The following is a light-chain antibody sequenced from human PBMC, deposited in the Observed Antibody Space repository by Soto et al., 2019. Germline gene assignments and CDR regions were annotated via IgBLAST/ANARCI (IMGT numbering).Light chain of an antibody. CDR3: QQYDSSPWT. CDR2: GAS. CDR1: QSVSSSF. Sequence: EIVLTQSPGTLSLSPGERATLSCRASQSVSSSFLAWYQLTPGQAPRLLIYGASSRATGIPDRFSGSGSGTDFTLTISRLEPEDFAVYYCQQYDSSPWTFGQGTKVEIK. J-gene: IGKJ1*01. V-gene: IGKV3-20*01.